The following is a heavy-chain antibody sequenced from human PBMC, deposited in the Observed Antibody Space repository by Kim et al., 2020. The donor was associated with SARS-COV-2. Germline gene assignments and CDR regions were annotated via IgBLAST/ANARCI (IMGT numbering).Heavy chain of an antibody. Sequence: GGSLRLSCAASGFTFDDYAMHWVRQAPGKGLEWVSGISWNSGSIGYVDSVKGRFTISRDNAKNSLYLQMNSLRAEDTALYYCAKGVVVVAGDWFDPWGQGTLVTVSS. D-gene: IGHD2-15*01. V-gene: IGHV3-9*01. CDR3: AKGVVVVAGDWFDP. CDR1: GFTFDDYA. J-gene: IGHJ5*02. CDR2: ISWNSGSI.